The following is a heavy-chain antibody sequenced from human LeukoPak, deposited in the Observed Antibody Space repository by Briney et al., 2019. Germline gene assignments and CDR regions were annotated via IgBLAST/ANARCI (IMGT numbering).Heavy chain of an antibody. V-gene: IGHV3-73*01. Sequence: GGSLILSCAASGFTFSGSAMHWVRQASGKGLEWVGRIRSKANSYATAYAASVKGRFTISRDDSKNTAYLQMNSLKTEDTAVYYCTNLDNYYDSSGYSLFGYWGQGTLVTVSS. D-gene: IGHD3-22*01. J-gene: IGHJ4*02. CDR3: TNLDNYYDSSGYSLFGY. CDR1: GFTFSGSA. CDR2: IRSKANSYAT.